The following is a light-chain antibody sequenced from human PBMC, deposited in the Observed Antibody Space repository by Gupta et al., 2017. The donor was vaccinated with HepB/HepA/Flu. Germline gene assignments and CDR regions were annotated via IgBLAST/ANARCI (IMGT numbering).Light chain of an antibody. Sequence: QSVLTPPPSVSAAPGQKVTISCSGSSSNIGNNYVSWYQQLPGTAPKLLIYENNKRPSGIPDRFSGSKTGTSATLGITGLQTGDEADYYCGTWDSSLSAVVVGGGTKLTVL. CDR3: GTWDSSLSAVV. CDR2: ENN. J-gene: IGLJ2*01. V-gene: IGLV1-51*02. CDR1: SSNIGNNY.